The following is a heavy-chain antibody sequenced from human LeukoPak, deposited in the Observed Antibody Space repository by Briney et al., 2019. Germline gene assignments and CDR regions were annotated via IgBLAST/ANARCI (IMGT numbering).Heavy chain of an antibody. Sequence: SETLSLTCTVSGYSISSGYYWGWIRQPPGKGLEWIGYIYYSGSTNYNPSLKSRVTISVDTSKNQFSLKLSSVTAADTAVYYCARGGQQLQYYFDYWGQGTLVTVSS. CDR2: IYYSGST. V-gene: IGHV4-61*01. J-gene: IGHJ4*02. CDR1: GYSISSGYY. D-gene: IGHD6-13*01. CDR3: ARGGQQLQYYFDY.